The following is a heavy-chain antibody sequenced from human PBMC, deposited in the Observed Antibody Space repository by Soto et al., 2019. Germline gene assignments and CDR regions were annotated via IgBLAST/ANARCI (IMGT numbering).Heavy chain of an antibody. Sequence: GGSLRLSCAASGFTFSSYAMHWVRQAPGKGLEWVAVISYDGSNKYYADSVKGRFTISRDNSKNTLYLQMNSLRAEDTAVYYCARGGWYFDYWGQGTLVTVSS. V-gene: IGHV3-30-3*01. CDR1: GFTFSSYA. J-gene: IGHJ4*02. CDR2: ISYDGSNK. CDR3: ARGGWYFDY. D-gene: IGHD2-15*01.